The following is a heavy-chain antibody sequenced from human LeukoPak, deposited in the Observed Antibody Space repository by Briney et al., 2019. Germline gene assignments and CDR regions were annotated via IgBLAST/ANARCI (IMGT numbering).Heavy chain of an antibody. V-gene: IGHV4-59*08. J-gene: IGHJ3*02. CDR2: IYYSGST. Sequence: SETLSLTCTVSGGSISIYYWSWIRQPPGKGLEWIGYIYYSGSTNYNPSLKSRVTISVDTSKNQFSLKLSSVTAADTAVYYCASPSDSSGYTAFDIWGQGTMVTVSS. CDR1: GGSISIYY. CDR3: ASPSDSSGYTAFDI. D-gene: IGHD3-22*01.